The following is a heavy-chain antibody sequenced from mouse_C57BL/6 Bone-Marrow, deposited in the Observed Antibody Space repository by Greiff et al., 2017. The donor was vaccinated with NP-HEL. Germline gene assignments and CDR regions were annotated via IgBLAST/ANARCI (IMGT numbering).Heavy chain of an antibody. CDR2: ISYSGST. V-gene: IGHV3-8*01. J-gene: IGHJ2*01. CDR3: ARGNWATGTWYWDY. D-gene: IGHD4-1*02. CDR1: GYSITSDY. Sequence: EVKLVESGPGLVKPSQTLSLTCSVTGYSITSDYWHWIRKFPGNKLEYMGYISYSGSTYYNPSPKSRLSIIRDTSKNQNYLQLNSVTTEDTATYYCARGNWATGTWYWDYGGRGTTLTVS.